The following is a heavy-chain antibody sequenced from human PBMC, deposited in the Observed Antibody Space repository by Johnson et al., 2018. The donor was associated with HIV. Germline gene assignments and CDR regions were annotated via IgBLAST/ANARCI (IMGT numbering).Heavy chain of an antibody. CDR1: GFTFTSYA. Sequence: QVQLVESGGGVVQPGRSLRLSCAASGFTFTSYAMHWVRQAPGKGLEWVAVISYDGSNKYYAASVKGRFTISRDNSNNTLFLHLNSRRAGDTAVYYCARVSGLTFGAFDIWGQGTMVNVSS. D-gene: IGHD3-22*01. CDR3: ARVSGLTFGAFDI. J-gene: IGHJ3*02. V-gene: IGHV3-30*14. CDR2: ISYDGSNK.